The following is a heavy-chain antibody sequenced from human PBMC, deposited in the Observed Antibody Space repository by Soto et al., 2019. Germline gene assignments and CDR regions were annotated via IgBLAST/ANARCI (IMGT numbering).Heavy chain of an antibody. CDR1: GGSISSGDYY. D-gene: IGHD1-20*01. V-gene: IGHV4-30-4*01. J-gene: IGHJ5*01. CDR3: ARAFVQVYWFDS. Sequence: SETLSLTCTVSGGSISSGDYYWSWIRQPPGKGLEWIGYIYYSGSTYYNPSLKSRVTISVDTSKNQFSLKLSSVTAADTAVYYCARAFVQVYWFDSWGQGTLVTSPQ. CDR2: IYYSGST.